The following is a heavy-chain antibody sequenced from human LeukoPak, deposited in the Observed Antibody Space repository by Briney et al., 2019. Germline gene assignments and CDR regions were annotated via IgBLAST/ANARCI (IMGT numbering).Heavy chain of an antibody. J-gene: IGHJ4*02. Sequence: GVSLRLSCAACGFTCIDYDMQWVPHAIGKDLKWGSAIGIRGDTHYSGSVKGRFTISRENAEISMYLQMNSLRAEDTAVYDCARGGIQVSGIDEFDYWGQGTLVTVSS. CDR1: GFTCIDYD. CDR3: ARGGIQVSGIDEFDY. D-gene: IGHD6-19*01. CDR2: IGIRGDT. V-gene: IGHV3-13*01.